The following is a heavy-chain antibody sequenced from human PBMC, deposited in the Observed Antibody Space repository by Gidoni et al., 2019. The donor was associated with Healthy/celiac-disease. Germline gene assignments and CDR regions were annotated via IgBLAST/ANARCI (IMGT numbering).Heavy chain of an antibody. V-gene: IGHV3-33*01. J-gene: IGHJ6*02. Sequence: QVQLVESGGGVVQPGRSLRLSCAASGFTFSSYGMHWVRQAPGKGLEWVAVIWYDGSNKYYADSVKGRFTISRDNSKNTLYLQMNSLRAEDTAVYYCARDRIRGYYYGMDVWGQGTTVTVSS. CDR2: IWYDGSNK. D-gene: IGHD2-15*01. CDR1: GFTFSSYG. CDR3: ARDRIRGYYYGMDV.